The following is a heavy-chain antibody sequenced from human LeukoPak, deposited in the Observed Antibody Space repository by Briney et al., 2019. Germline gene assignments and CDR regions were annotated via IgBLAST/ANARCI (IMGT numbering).Heavy chain of an antibody. Sequence: GGSLRLFCAASGFTFSSYAMSWVRQAPGKGLEWGSAISGSGGSTFYADSVKGRFTTSRDNSKNTLYLEMNSLRAEDTAVYYCAKENYDSSGTDFDYWGQGTLVTVSS. J-gene: IGHJ4*02. CDR1: GFTFSSYA. V-gene: IGHV3-23*01. D-gene: IGHD3-22*01. CDR3: AKENYDSSGTDFDY. CDR2: ISGSGGST.